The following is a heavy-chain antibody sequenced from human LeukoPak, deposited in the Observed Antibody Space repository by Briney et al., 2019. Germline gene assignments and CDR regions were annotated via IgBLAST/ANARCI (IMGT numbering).Heavy chain of an antibody. J-gene: IGHJ5*02. CDR2: ISSSSYI. Sequence: GGSLRLSCAASGFTFSSYSMNWVRQAPGKGLEWVSSISSSSYIYYADSVKGRFTISRDNAKNSLYLQMNSLRAEDTAVYYCARDPKRYSSSSDWFDPWGQGTLVTVSS. V-gene: IGHV3-21*01. CDR3: ARDPKRYSSSSDWFDP. D-gene: IGHD6-6*01. CDR1: GFTFSSYS.